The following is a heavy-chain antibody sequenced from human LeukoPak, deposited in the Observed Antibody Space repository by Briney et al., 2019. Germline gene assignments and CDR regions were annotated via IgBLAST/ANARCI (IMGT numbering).Heavy chain of an antibody. J-gene: IGHJ4*02. CDR1: GGFISTNYY. V-gene: IGHV4-4*07. CDR3: ARDRGNIFQYIDY. Sequence: PSETLSLTCTVSGGFISTNYYWSWIRQPAGKGLEWIGRMYRSGSTNYNPSLKSRVTMSIDTSKDQFSLRLNSMTAADTAVHYCARDRGNIFQYIDYWGQGILVTVSS. CDR2: MYRSGST. D-gene: IGHD1-26*01.